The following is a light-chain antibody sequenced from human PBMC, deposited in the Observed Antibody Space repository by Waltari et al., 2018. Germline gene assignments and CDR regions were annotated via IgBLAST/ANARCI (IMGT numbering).Light chain of an antibody. Sequence: QSALTQPASVSGSPGQSITISCTGTSSDVGGYNYVSWYQQHPGKAPKLMIYEVINRPSGVSHRVSGSKSDNTASLNISGLQAEDEADYYCSSYTSSSTPYVCGTGTKVTVL. J-gene: IGLJ1*01. CDR2: EVI. CDR1: SSDVGGYNY. CDR3: SSYTSSSTPYV. V-gene: IGLV2-14*01.